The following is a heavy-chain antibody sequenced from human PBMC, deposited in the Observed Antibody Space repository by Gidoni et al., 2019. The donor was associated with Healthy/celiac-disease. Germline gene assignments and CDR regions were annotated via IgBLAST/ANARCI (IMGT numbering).Heavy chain of an antibody. D-gene: IGHD2-15*01. CDR2: INHSGLN. J-gene: IGHJ4*02. Sequence: QVQLQQWGAGLLKPSETLSLTCAVYGGSFSGYYWSWIRKPPGQGLEWIGEINHSGLNNYNPSLKSRVTISVDTSKYQFSLKLSSVTAADTAVYYCARGSSSSYTTFDYWGQGTLVTVSS. CDR3: ARGSSSSYTTFDY. CDR1: GGSFSGYY. V-gene: IGHV4-34*01.